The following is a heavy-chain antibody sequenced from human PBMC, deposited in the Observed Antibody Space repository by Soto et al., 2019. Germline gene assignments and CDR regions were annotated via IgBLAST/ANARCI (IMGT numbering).Heavy chain of an antibody. Sequence: EMQLLESGGGLVQPGGSLRLSCVASGFPFSNYFMDWVRQVPGKGLEWVSVISGGGDNIQYGESVRGRFTISRDNSKNTLYLQMNSLGGDDTAVYYCAKDLHWYGMDVWGQGTTVTVSS. D-gene: IGHD1-1*01. V-gene: IGHV3-23*01. CDR1: GFPFSNYF. J-gene: IGHJ6*02. CDR3: AKDLHWYGMDV. CDR2: ISGGGDNI.